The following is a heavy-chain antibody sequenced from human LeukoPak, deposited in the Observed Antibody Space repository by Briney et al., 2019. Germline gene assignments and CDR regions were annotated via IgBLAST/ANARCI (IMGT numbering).Heavy chain of an antibody. CDR3: ARDGGYGEYYYYMDV. J-gene: IGHJ6*03. D-gene: IGHD5-12*01. CDR1: GFTFSSYW. V-gene: IGHV3-7*01. CDR2: IKQDGSEK. Sequence: GGSLRLSCAASGFTFSSYWMSWVRQAPGKGLEWVANIKQDGSEKYYVDSVKGRFTISRDNAKNSLYLRMNSLRAEDTAVYYCARDGGYGEYYYYMDVWGKGTTVTVSS.